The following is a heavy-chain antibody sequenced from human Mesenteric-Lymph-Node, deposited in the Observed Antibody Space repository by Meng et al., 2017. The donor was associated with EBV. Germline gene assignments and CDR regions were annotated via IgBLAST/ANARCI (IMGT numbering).Heavy chain of an antibody. V-gene: IGHV1-69*17. CDR3: VRDLWLRIGECV. J-gene: IGHJ4*02. CDR1: GDSFNNYG. D-gene: IGHD5-12*01. CDR2: ITPVFGIA. Sequence: QVQLVQAGAEVKTPGSSVKVSCKGSGDSFNNYGISWVRQAPGQGLEWMGDITPVFGIANYAESFQGRVTISADTSTRTTYMDLSSLRSDDTAVYYCVRDLWLRIGECVWGQGTLVTVSS.